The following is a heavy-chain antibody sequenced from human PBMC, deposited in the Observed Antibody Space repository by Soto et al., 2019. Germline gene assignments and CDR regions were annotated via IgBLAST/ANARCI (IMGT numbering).Heavy chain of an antibody. CDR2: ISAYNGNT. D-gene: IGHD6-13*01. J-gene: IGHJ4*02. V-gene: IGHV1-18*04. CDR1: GYTFTSYG. Sequence: QVQLVQSGAEVKKPGASVKVSCKPSGYTFTSYGISWVRRPPGQGLKWMGWISAYNGNTNYAQKLQGRVTMTTDTSTSTAYMELRSLRSDDTAVYYCATTHPRRGIAAAASLYFDYWGQGTLVTVSS. CDR3: ATTHPRRGIAAAASLYFDY.